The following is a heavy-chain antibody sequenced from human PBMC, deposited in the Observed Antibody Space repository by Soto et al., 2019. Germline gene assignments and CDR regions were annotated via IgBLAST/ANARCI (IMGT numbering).Heavy chain of an antibody. D-gene: IGHD1-26*01. CDR1: GFTFSSYG. CDR3: ARVGATNYNYGMDV. V-gene: IGHV3-30*03. J-gene: IGHJ6*02. Sequence: GSLRLSCAASGFTFSSYGMHWVRQAPGKGLEWVAVISYDGSNKYYADSVKGRFTISRDNSKNTLYLQMNSLRAEDTAVYYCARVGATNYNYGMDVWGQGTTVTVS. CDR2: ISYDGSNK.